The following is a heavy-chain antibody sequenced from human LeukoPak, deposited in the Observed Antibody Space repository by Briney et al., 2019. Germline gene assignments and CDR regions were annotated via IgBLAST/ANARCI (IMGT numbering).Heavy chain of an antibody. V-gene: IGHV3-48*03. D-gene: IGHD1-1*01. CDR1: GFTFSGYE. CDR2: ISSSGTTI. CDR3: VREAAALDDAFDI. Sequence: GGSLRLSCAASGFTFSGYEMNWVRQAPGKGLEWVSYISSSGTTIYSADSVKGRFTIPRDNAKNSLYLQMSSLRAEDTAVYYCVREAAALDDAFDIWGQGTMVTVSS. J-gene: IGHJ3*02.